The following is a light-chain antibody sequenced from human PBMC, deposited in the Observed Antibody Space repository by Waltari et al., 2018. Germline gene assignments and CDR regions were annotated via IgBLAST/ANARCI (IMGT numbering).Light chain of an antibody. V-gene: IGKV3-20*01. CDR1: HNVNNNY. Sequence: EVVLTPSPGTLSSSPGESVSLSCRASHNVNNNYLAWYQQRPGQSPRLLMYSISNRAPGIPDRFWGSGSGTDFTLTISRLGPEDFAVYYCQQYGNAPITFGQGTR. CDR3: QQYGNAPIT. J-gene: IGKJ5*01. CDR2: SIS.